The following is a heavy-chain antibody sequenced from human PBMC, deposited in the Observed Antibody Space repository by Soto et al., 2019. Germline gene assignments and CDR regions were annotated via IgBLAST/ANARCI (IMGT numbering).Heavy chain of an antibody. J-gene: IGHJ4*02. D-gene: IGHD3-3*01. CDR1: GFTFSTSS. CDR3: ARVIWSGDLTSDY. Sequence: EVQLVESGGGLGQPGGSLRLSCVVSGFTFSTSSMNWVRQAPGKGLEWVSYISSSSNTIYADSVKGRFTISRDNAKNSLYLQMNSLRYEDTAVYYCARVIWSGDLTSDYWGQGTLVTVSS. CDR2: ISSSSNTI. V-gene: IGHV3-48*02.